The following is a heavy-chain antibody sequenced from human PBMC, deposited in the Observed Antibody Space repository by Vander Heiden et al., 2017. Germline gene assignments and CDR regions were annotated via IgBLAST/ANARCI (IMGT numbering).Heavy chain of an antibody. J-gene: IGHJ4*02. CDR3: AKVYDFWSGPIDY. CDR1: GFTFSSYA. D-gene: IGHD3-3*01. Sequence: EVQLLESGGGLVQPGGSLSLSCAASGFTFSSYAMSWVRQAPGKGLEWVSAISGSGGSTYYADSVKGRFTISRDNSKNTLYLQMNSLRAEDTAVYYCAKVYDFWSGPIDYWGQGTLVTVSS. V-gene: IGHV3-23*01. CDR2: ISGSGGST.